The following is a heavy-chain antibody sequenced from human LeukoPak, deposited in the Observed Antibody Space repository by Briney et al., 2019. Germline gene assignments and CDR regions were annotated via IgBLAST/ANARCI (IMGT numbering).Heavy chain of an antibody. V-gene: IGHV1-69*13. CDR2: IIPIFGTA. D-gene: IGHD3-16*01. CDR3: ARERGGGTRNWFDP. J-gene: IGHJ5*02. Sequence: RASVKVSCKASGGTFSSYAISWVRQAPGQGLEWMGGIIPIFGTANYAQKFQGRVTITADESTSTAYMELSSLRSEDTAVYYCARERGGGTRNWFDPRGQGTLVAVSS. CDR1: GGTFSSYA.